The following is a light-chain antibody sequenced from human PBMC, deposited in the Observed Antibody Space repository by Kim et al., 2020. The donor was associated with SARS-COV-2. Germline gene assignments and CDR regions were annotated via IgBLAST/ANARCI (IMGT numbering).Light chain of an antibody. J-gene: IGKJ4*01. CDR1: QGVSSNY. Sequence: PGETATLSCRARQGVSSNYLAWYQQKLGQAPRLLIYGASSRATGIPDRFSGRGSGTEFTLTISRLEPEDFAVYYCQQYGSAPPLTFGGGNKVDIK. V-gene: IGKV3-20*01. CDR3: QQYGSAPPLT. CDR2: GAS.